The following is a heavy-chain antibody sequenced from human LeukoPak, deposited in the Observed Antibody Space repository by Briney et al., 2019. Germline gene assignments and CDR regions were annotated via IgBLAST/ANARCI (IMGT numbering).Heavy chain of an antibody. Sequence: SETLSLTCTVSGVSISTSSSYYWGWIRQPPGKRLEWIASIYYSGGTYYNPSLKSRVTISVDTSKNQFSLQLSSVTAADTAVYYCAREPRGNYDYWGQGTLVTVSS. V-gene: IGHV4-39*07. D-gene: IGHD3-10*01. CDR2: IYYSGGT. J-gene: IGHJ4*02. CDR1: GVSISTSSSYY. CDR3: AREPRGNYDY.